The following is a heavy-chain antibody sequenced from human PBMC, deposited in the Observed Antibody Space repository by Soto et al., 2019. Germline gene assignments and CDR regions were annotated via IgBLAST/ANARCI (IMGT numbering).Heavy chain of an antibody. CDR3: ARDVRFGESSGDYYYGMDV. D-gene: IGHD3-10*01. J-gene: IGHJ6*02. CDR2: IYYSVST. V-gene: IGHV4-59*01. CDR1: GGSISSYY. Sequence: SETLSLTCTVSGGSISSYYWSWIRQPPGKGLEWIGYIYYSVSTNYNPSLKSRVTISVDTSKNQFSLKLSSVTAADTAVYYCARDVRFGESSGDYYYGMDVWGQGTKVTFSS.